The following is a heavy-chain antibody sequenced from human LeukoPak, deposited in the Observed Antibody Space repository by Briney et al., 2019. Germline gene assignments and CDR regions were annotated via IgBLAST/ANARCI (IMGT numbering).Heavy chain of an antibody. CDR1: GFTFSSYA. CDR2: ISGGGDST. CDR3: AKGEMATIWGVFDY. D-gene: IGHD5-24*01. V-gene: IGHV3-23*01. Sequence: GGSLRLSCAASGFTFSSYAMSWVRQAPGKGLEWVSAISGGGDSTYYADSVKGRFTISRDNSNNTLYLQMNSLRAEDTAVYYCAKGEMATIWGVFDYWGQGTLVTVSS. J-gene: IGHJ4*02.